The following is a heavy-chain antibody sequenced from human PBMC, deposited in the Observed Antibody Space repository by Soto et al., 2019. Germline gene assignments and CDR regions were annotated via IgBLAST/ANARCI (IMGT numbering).Heavy chain of an antibody. Sequence: ASVKVSCKASGYTFTSYDINWVRQATGQGLEWMGWMNPNSGNTGYAQKFQGRVTMTRNTSISTAYMVLSSLRSEDTAVYYCARVLRFLEWLSEYYYYYYYMDVWGKGTTVTV. D-gene: IGHD3-3*01. CDR1: GYTFTSYD. CDR3: ARVLRFLEWLSEYYYYYYYMDV. CDR2: MNPNSGNT. V-gene: IGHV1-8*01. J-gene: IGHJ6*03.